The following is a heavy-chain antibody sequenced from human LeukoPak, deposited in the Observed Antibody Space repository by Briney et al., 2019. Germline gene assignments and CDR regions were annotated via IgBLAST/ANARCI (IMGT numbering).Heavy chain of an antibody. CDR3: TAVSLLRGYDVLTFYSYPNYFDF. D-gene: IGHD3-9*01. Sequence: GASVKVSCKVSGYSFNDLSVHWVRQAPGKGLQWMGGCDPEYGDTIYAQNFQGRLTMTEDTSTATAFMEVSSLRSEDTAVYYCTAVSLLRGYDVLTFYSYPNYFDFWGQGTLVTVSS. J-gene: IGHJ4*02. V-gene: IGHV1-24*01. CDR2: CDPEYGDT. CDR1: GYSFNDLS.